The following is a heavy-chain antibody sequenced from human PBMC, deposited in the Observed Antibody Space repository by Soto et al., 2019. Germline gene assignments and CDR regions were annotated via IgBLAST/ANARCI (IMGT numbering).Heavy chain of an antibody. V-gene: IGHV1-3*01. Sequence: ASVKVSCKASGYTFTSYAMHWVRQAPGQRLEWMGWINAGNGNTKYSQKFQGRVTITRDTSASTAYMELSSLRSEDTAVYYCARHGPHSSSWYNWLDPWGQGTLVTVSS. CDR3: ARHGPHSSSWYNWLDP. CDR1: GYTFTSYA. CDR2: INAGNGNT. D-gene: IGHD6-13*01. J-gene: IGHJ5*02.